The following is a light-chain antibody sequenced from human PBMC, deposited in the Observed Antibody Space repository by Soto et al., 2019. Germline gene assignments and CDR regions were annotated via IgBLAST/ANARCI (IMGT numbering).Light chain of an antibody. Sequence: AIRMTQSPSSFSASTGDRVTITCRASQGISSYLAWYQQKPGKAPKLLIYAASTLQSGVPSRFSGSGSGTDFTLTISCLQSEDFATSYCQQYYSCTWTFGQGTTVEIK. J-gene: IGKJ1*01. CDR2: AAS. CDR3: QQYYSCTWT. V-gene: IGKV1-8*01. CDR1: QGISSY.